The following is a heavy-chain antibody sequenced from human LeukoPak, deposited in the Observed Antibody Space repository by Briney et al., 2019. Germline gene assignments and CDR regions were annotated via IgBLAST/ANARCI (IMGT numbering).Heavy chain of an antibody. CDR3: ARRGEDYAFDY. D-gene: IGHD4/OR15-4a*01. V-gene: IGHV4-39*01. Sequence: PSETLSLTCTVSGGSISSYYWSWIRQPPGKGLEWIGSIYYSGSTYYNPSLKSRVTISVDTSKNQFSLKLSSVTAADTAVYYCARRGEDYAFDYWGQGTLVTVSS. CDR2: IYYSGST. CDR1: GGSISSYY. J-gene: IGHJ4*02.